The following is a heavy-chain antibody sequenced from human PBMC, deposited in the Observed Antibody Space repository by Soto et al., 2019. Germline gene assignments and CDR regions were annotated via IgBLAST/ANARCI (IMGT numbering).Heavy chain of an antibody. CDR3: ATSYGNAWYTY. Sequence: ETLSLTCTVSRGSISTYYWSWIRQPPGKGLECIGYIYYNGNTNYNPSLKSRVTISMGTSKNQFTLNLNSLTFADTAVYYCATSYGNAWYTYWGQGTQVTVSS. D-gene: IGHD6-13*01. V-gene: IGHV4-59*01. CDR2: IYYNGNT. CDR1: RGSISTYY. J-gene: IGHJ4*02.